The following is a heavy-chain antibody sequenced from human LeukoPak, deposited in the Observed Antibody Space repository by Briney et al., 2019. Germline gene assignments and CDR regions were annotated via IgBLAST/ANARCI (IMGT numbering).Heavy chain of an antibody. CDR1: GLKISYHI. CDR3: ARLRVTTGGDYYYYYMDV. V-gene: IGHV3-48*04. D-gene: IGHD4-17*01. CDR2: MSSSSSTT. J-gene: IGHJ6*03. Sequence: GRCLRLSCAASGLKISYHIMNWVRQAPGKWLGWVSSMSSSSSTTSYADSVKGRFAISRDNAENSVFLQMNSLRAEDTGVYYCARLRVTTGGDYYYYYMDVWGKGTTVTVSS.